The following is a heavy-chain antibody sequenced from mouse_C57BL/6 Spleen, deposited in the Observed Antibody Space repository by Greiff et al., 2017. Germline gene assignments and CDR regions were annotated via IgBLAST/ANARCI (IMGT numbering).Heavy chain of an antibody. CDR3: ARDYYGNGGFFDV. J-gene: IGHJ1*03. D-gene: IGHD2-1*01. CDR2: IHPYSGST. Sequence: VQLQQPGAELVKPGASVKLSCKASGYTFTSYWMHWVKQRPGQGLEWIGMIHPYSGSTNYNEKFKSKATLTVDKSSSTAYMQLSSLTSEDSAVYYCARDYYGNGGFFDVWGTGTTVTVSS. CDR1: GYTFTSYW. V-gene: IGHV1-64*01.